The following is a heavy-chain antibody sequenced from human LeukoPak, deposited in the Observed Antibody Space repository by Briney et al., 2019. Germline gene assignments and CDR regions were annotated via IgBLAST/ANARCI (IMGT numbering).Heavy chain of an antibody. Sequence: SETLSLTCAVYGGSFSGYYWSWIRQPPGKGLEWIGEINHSGSTNYNPSLKSRVTISVDTSKNQFSLKLSSVTVADTAVYYCARGLAYCGGDCYPYFDYWGQGTLVTVSS. D-gene: IGHD2-21*02. V-gene: IGHV4-34*01. J-gene: IGHJ4*02. CDR2: INHSGST. CDR1: GGSFSGYY. CDR3: ARGLAYCGGDCYPYFDY.